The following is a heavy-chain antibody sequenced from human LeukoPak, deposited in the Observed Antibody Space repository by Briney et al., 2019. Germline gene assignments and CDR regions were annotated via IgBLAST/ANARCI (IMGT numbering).Heavy chain of an antibody. Sequence: ASVKVSCKASGYTFTGYYMHWVRQAPGQGLEWMGWINPNSGGTNYAQKFQGRVTMTRDTSISTAYMELSRLRSEDTAVYCCARAEGVTILGVVISWGQGTLVTVSS. J-gene: IGHJ5*02. D-gene: IGHD3-3*01. V-gene: IGHV1-2*02. CDR2: INPNSGGT. CDR1: GYTFTGYY. CDR3: ARAEGVTILGVVIS.